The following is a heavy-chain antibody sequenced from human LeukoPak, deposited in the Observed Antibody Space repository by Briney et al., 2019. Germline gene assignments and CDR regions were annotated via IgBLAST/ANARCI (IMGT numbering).Heavy chain of an antibody. D-gene: IGHD3-10*01. Sequence: PGGSLRLSCAASGFTVSTNFLSWVRQAPGKGLEWVTIISSDGSIKYADSVKGRFTVSRDSSKNTVYLQMNSLRAEDTAVYYCARDILPSGSRAFDIWGQGTMVTVSS. CDR3: ARDILPSGSRAFDI. CDR2: ISSDGSIK. CDR1: GFTVSTNF. J-gene: IGHJ3*02. V-gene: IGHV3-33*08.